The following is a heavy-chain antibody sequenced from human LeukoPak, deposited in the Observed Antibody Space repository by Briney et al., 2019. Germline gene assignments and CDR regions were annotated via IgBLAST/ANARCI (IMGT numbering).Heavy chain of an antibody. D-gene: IGHD2-15*01. V-gene: IGHV3-30*04. Sequence: GGSLRLSCAASGFTFSSYAMHWVRQAPGKGLEWVALIPYDGSNKYYADSVKGRFTVSRDNSKNTLYLQMNSLRAEDAAVYYCAKAPVTSCRGAFCYPFDYWGQGTLVTVSS. CDR3: AKAPVTSCRGAFCYPFDY. J-gene: IGHJ4*02. CDR2: IPYDGSNK. CDR1: GFTFSSYA.